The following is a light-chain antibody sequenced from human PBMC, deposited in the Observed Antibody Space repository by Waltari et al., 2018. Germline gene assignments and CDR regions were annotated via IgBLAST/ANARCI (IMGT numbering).Light chain of an antibody. Sequence: DIQMTQSPSSLSASVGDRVTITCQASQSISSYLNWYQQKPGKAPKLLIYAASSLQSGVPSRFSGSGSGTDFTLTISSLQPKDFATYYCQQSYSTPRTFGQGTKLEIK. CDR3: QQSYSTPRT. CDR2: AAS. CDR1: QSISSY. V-gene: IGKV1-39*01. J-gene: IGKJ2*01.